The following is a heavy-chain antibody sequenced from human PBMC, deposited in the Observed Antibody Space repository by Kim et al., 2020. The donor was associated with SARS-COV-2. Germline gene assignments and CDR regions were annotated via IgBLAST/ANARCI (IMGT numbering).Heavy chain of an antibody. CDR3: ARDAYDAFDI. CDR2: P. Sequence: PNTNPPLTSRVTISVDTPKNPFSLKLSSVTAADTAVYYWARDAYDAFDIWGQGTMVTVSS. J-gene: IGHJ3*02. V-gene: IGHV4-59*01.